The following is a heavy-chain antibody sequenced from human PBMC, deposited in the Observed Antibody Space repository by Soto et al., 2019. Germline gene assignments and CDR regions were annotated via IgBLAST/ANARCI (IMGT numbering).Heavy chain of an antibody. CDR2: ISGSSDFL. V-gene: IGHV3-21*01. J-gene: IGHJ3*02. D-gene: IGHD6-13*01. CDR1: GFTFSNSI. CDR3: ATSTWYAFDI. Sequence: GGSLRLSCAASGFTFSNSIINWVRQAPGQGLEWVSSISGSSDFLYYADSVKGRFTISRDTATNSLYLQMNSLRAGDTAVYYCATSTWYAFDIWGQGTMVTVS.